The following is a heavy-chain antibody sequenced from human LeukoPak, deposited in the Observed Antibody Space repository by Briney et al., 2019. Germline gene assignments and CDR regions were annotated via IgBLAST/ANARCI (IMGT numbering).Heavy chain of an antibody. CDR3: ARVYDSRNWFDS. Sequence: SETLSLTCTVSGDSISSGDYYWSWIRQPAGKGLEWIGRIYTSGSTNYNPSLKSRVAISVDTSKNQFSLKLSSVTAADTAVYYCARVYDSRNWFDSWGQGTLVTVSS. CDR1: GDSISSGDYY. D-gene: IGHD3-22*01. CDR2: IYTSGST. J-gene: IGHJ5*01. V-gene: IGHV4-61*02.